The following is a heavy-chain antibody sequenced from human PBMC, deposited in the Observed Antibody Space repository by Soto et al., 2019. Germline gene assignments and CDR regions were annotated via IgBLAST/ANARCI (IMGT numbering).Heavy chain of an antibody. CDR3: VRGGFASHYYHMDV. CDR1: GFNFSTYA. J-gene: IGHJ6*03. V-gene: IGHV3-64*01. Sequence: PGGSLRLSCAASGFNFSTYAMHWVRQAPGKGLEYVSAISSNGGSTYFANSVKGRFTISRDNSKNTLYLQMGSLRAEDTAVYHCVRGGFASHYYHMDVWGKGTTVTISS. D-gene: IGHD5-12*01. CDR2: ISSNGGST.